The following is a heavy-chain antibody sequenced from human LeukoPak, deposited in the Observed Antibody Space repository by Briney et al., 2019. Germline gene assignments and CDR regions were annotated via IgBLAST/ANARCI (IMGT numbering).Heavy chain of an antibody. Sequence: GGSLRLSCAASGFTFSSYGMHWVRQAPGKGLEWVAFIRFDGTNKYYGDSVRGRFTISRDNSKNTLYLQMNNLRADDTAVYYCALGCSSSNCYTNFDHWGQGTLLTVSS. CDR2: IRFDGTNK. D-gene: IGHD2-2*02. CDR1: GFTFSSYG. CDR3: ALGCSSSNCYTNFDH. V-gene: IGHV3-30*02. J-gene: IGHJ4*02.